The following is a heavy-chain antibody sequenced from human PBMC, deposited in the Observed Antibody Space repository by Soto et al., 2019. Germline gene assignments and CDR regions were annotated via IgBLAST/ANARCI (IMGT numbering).Heavy chain of an antibody. CDR2: TYYTGRT. D-gene: IGHD3-22*01. J-gene: IGHJ4*02. CDR3: ARVGLGSGYQGIWLFDY. CDR1: GGSISSGHYY. V-gene: IGHV4-31*03. Sequence: QVQLQESGPGLVKPSQTLSLTCIVSGGSISSGHYYWSWVRQHPGKGLEWIGYTYYTGRTHYNPSLKSRVTISVDTSKNQFSLKLSSVAAADTAVYYCARVGLGSGYQGIWLFDYRGPGTLVTVSS.